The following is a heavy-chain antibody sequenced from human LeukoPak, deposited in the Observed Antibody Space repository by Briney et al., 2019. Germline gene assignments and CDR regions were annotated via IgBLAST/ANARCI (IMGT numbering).Heavy chain of an antibody. D-gene: IGHD5-18*01. CDR3: TKGTIWLPFDY. J-gene: IGHJ4*02. CDR2: ISGSGGST. Sequence: PGGPLRLSCVASGFTFSNYAMSWARQAPGKGLEWVSAISGSGGSTYYADSVKGRFTISRDNSKNTLYLQMNSLRAEDTAVYYCTKGTIWLPFDYWGQGTLVTVSS. V-gene: IGHV3-23*01. CDR1: GFTFSNYA.